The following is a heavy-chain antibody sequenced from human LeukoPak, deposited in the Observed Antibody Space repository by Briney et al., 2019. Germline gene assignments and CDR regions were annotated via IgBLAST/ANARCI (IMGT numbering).Heavy chain of an antibody. CDR3: AKDTLSSRYYDSSGYYTQSDY. J-gene: IGHJ4*02. CDR1: GFTFSSYA. D-gene: IGHD3-22*01. Sequence: PGGSLRLSCAASGFTFSSYAMSWVRQAPGKGLEWVSAISGSGGSTYYADSVKGRFTISRDNSKNTLYLQMNSLRAEDTAVYYCAKDTLSSRYYDSSGYYTQSDYWGQGTLVTVSS. CDR2: ISGSGGST. V-gene: IGHV3-23*01.